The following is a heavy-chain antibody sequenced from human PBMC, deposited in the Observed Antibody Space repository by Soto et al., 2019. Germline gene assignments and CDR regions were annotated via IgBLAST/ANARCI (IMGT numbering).Heavy chain of an antibody. D-gene: IGHD3-22*01. Sequence: GASVKVSCKASGFTFTSSAVQWVRQARGQRLEWIGWIVVGSGNTNYAQKFQERVTITRDMSTGTAYMELSSLRSEDTAVYYCAAVYTYYYDSSGYSDYWGQGTLVTVSS. CDR1: GFTFTSSA. J-gene: IGHJ4*02. CDR3: AAVYTYYYDSSGYSDY. CDR2: IVVGSGNT. V-gene: IGHV1-58*01.